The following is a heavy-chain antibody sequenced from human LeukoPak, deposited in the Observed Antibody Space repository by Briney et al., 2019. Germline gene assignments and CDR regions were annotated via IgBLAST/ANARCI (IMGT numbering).Heavy chain of an antibody. Sequence: SETLSLTCTGSTGSISGTYWSWLRQPPGQGLKGSTYSHYSGSTNYTHTLKSRVTISVDTSKNQFSLKLSSVTAADTAVYYCAGSRSSIFDYWGLGTLVTVSS. CDR2: SHYSGST. V-gene: IGHV4-59*01. CDR1: TGSISGTY. CDR3: AGSRSSIFDY. J-gene: IGHJ4*02. D-gene: IGHD5-24*01.